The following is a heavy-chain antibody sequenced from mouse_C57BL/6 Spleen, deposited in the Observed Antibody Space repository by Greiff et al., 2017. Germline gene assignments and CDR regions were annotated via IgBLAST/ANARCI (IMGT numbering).Heavy chain of an antibody. Sequence: QVQLQQPGDELLKLGASVKLSCKASGYTFPSYWMHGAPQRPGRGLGWFGRIDPNSGGTKYNEKFKSKATLTVDKPSSTAYMQLSSLTSEDSAVYYCAREEDYYYGPSFAYWGQGTLVTVSA. V-gene: IGHV1-72*01. J-gene: IGHJ3*01. CDR1: GYTFPSYW. CDR2: IDPNSGGT. D-gene: IGHD1-1*01. CDR3: AREEDYYYGPSFAY.